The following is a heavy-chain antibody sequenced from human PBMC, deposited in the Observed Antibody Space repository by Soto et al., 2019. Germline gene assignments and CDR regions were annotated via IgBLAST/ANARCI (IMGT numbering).Heavy chain of an antibody. CDR1: GGSISSSSYY. J-gene: IGHJ4*02. CDR2: IYYSGST. Sequence: SETLSLTCTVSGGSISSSSYYWGWIRQPPGKGLEWIGSIYYSGSTYYNPSLKSRVTISVDTSKNQFSLKLSSVTAADTAVYYCARLPLEDDYWGQGTLVTVS. CDR3: ARLPLEDDY. V-gene: IGHV4-39*01. D-gene: IGHD1-1*01.